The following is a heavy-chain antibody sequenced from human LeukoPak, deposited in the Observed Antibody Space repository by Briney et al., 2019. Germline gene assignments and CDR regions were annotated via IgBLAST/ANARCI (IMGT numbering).Heavy chain of an antibody. CDR2: ISGSGGST. V-gene: IGHV3-23*01. CDR1: GFTFSSYA. CDR3: ARDLAARTPGGGYAFDI. Sequence: GGSLRLSCAASGFTFSSYAMSWVRQAPGKGLEWVSAISGSGGSTYYADSVKGRFTISRDNSKNRLYLQMNSLRAEDTAVYYCARDLAARTPGGGYAFDIWGQGTMVTVSS. D-gene: IGHD6-6*01. J-gene: IGHJ3*02.